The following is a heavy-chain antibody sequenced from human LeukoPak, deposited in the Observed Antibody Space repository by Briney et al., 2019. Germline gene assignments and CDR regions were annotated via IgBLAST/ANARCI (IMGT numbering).Heavy chain of an antibody. Sequence: GGSLRLSCAASGFSFSNYAMSWVRQAPRKGLQWVSAISNSGGTTYYADSVKGRFTIFRDNSNNTLYLHMKSLRAEDTALYYCAKDFVTRGYSYERSDVFVIWGQGTMVTVSS. J-gene: IGHJ3*02. CDR1: GFSFSNYA. D-gene: IGHD5-18*01. CDR2: ISNSGGTT. CDR3: AKDFVTRGYSYERSDVFVI. V-gene: IGHV3-23*01.